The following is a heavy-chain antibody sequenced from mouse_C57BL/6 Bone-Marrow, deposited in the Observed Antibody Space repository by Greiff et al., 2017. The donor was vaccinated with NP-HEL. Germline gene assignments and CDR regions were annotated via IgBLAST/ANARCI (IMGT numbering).Heavy chain of an antibody. CDR3: ARVANWADY. CDR1: GFTFSSYA. CDR2: ISSGGGYI. V-gene: IGHV5S21*01. J-gene: IGHJ2*01. Sequence: EVHLVESGEGLVKPGGSLKLSCAASGFTFSSYAMSWVRQTPEKRLEWVAYISSGGGYIYYADTVKGRFTISRDNAKNTLYLQVSSLRSEDTSMYYCARVANWADYWGQGTTLTVSS. D-gene: IGHD4-1*01.